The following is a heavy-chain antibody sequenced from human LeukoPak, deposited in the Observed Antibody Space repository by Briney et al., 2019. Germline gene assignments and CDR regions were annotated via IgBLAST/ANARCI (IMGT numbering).Heavy chain of an antibody. J-gene: IGHJ4*02. D-gene: IGHD3-22*01. CDR2: IYYSGST. CDR3: ARTYYYDSSGIFDY. V-gene: IGHV4-59*01. CDR1: GGSISSYY. Sequence: SETLSLTCTVSGGSISSYYWSWIRQPPGKGLEWIGYIYYSGSTNYNPSLRSRVTISVDTSKNQFSLKLSSVTAADTAVYYCARTYYYDSSGIFDYWGQGTLVTVSS.